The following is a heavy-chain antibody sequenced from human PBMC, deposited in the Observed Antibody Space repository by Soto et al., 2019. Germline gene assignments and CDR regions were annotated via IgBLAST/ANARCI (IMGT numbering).Heavy chain of an antibody. CDR1: VFSFSDYS. CDR3: ARLAKGSLVTA. Sequence: LVESVGALVYPGGSLRLSCVGSVFSFSDYSMNWVRQAPGKGLQWVSYISSSSDKTYYADSVKGRFTVSRDNAKNALFLQMNSLRDDDTATYFCARLAKGSLVTAWGQGTRVTVSS. D-gene: IGHD2-21*02. CDR2: ISSSSDKT. J-gene: IGHJ4*02. V-gene: IGHV3-48*02.